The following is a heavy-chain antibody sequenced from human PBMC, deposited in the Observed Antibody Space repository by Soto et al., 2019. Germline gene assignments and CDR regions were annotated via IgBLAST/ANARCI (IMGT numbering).Heavy chain of an antibody. Sequence: GASVEVSCEASGYSFTSYYINCVHQANGQGLEWMGWMNPNSGNTGYAQKFQGRVTMTRNTSISTAYMELSSLRSEDTAVYYCARGLKKVTIFGGVTLDAFDIWGQGTMVTVSS. J-gene: IGHJ3*02. CDR3: ARGLKKVTIFGGVTLDAFDI. CDR1: GYSFTSYY. D-gene: IGHD3-3*01. CDR2: MNPNSGNT. V-gene: IGHV1-8*01.